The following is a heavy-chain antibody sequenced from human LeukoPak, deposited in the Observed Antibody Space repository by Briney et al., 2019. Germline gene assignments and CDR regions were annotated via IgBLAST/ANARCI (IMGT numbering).Heavy chain of an antibody. CDR3: AREEERAAYFDY. CDR1: GGSFIGYY. CDR2: INHSGST. Sequence: PSETLSLTCAVYGGSFIGYYWSWIRQPPGKGLEWIGEINHSGSTNYNPSLKSRVTISVDTSKNQFSLKLSSVTAADTAVYYCAREEERAAYFDYWGQGTLVTVSS. D-gene: IGHD2-15*01. V-gene: IGHV4-34*01. J-gene: IGHJ4*02.